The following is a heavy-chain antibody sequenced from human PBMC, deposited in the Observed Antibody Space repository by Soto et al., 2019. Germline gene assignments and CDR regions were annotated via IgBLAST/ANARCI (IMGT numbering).Heavy chain of an antibody. D-gene: IGHD6-19*01. CDR1: GGSISSYY. J-gene: IGHJ4*02. CDR3: ASLVGWYGY. CDR2: IYYSGST. Sequence: SETLSLTCTVSGGSISSYYWSWIRQPPGKGLEWIGYIYYSGSTNYNPSLKSRVTISVDTSKNQFSLKLSSVTAADTAVYYCASLVGWYGYWGQGTQVTVSS. V-gene: IGHV4-59*01.